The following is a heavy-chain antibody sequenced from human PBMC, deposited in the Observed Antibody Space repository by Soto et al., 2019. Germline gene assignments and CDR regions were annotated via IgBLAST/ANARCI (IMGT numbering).Heavy chain of an antibody. CDR3: TFVYGSGMGGCFDP. D-gene: IGHD3-10*01. CDR2: TYYRSKWYT. J-gene: IGHJ5*02. CDR1: GNSVSSNSAA. V-gene: IGHV6-1*01. Sequence: QLQLQQSGPGLVKPSQTLSLTCAISGNSVSSNSAAWHWIRQSPSRGLEWLGRTYYRSKWYTDYAFSVKHQKPTPQDIAKNQFPLQLNSVTPEDTAVYSCTFVYGSGMGGCFDPWAQGPLVTVSS.